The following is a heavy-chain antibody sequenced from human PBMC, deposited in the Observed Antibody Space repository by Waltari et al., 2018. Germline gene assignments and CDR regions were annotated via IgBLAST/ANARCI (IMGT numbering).Heavy chain of an antibody. CDR2: IYHTGSA. Sequence: QLQLQESGSGLVKPSQTLSLTCAVSGGSIGSGDYSGSWIRQPPGKGLEWIGYIYHTGSAFYNPSLKGRVTITVDRSKNQFSLNLESVTAADTAVYFCARTGTTVTSVLYAMDVWGQVTTVTVTS. CDR1: GGSIGSGDYS. J-gene: IGHJ6*02. CDR3: ARTGTTVTSVLYAMDV. D-gene: IGHD4-17*01. V-gene: IGHV4-30-2*01.